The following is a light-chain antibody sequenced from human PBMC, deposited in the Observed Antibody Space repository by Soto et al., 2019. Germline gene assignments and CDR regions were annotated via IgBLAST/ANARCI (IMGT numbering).Light chain of an antibody. V-gene: IGKV3-15*01. CDR2: GVS. J-gene: IGKJ1*01. Sequence: ERIMTQSPATLSVSPGESATLSCRASQSVSSNLAWYQQKPGQAPRLLIYGVSTSATGIPARFSGSGSETKFTLTISSLQSEDFAVSYCQQYNNWLWTFGQGTKVDIK. CDR1: QSVSSN. CDR3: QQYNNWLWT.